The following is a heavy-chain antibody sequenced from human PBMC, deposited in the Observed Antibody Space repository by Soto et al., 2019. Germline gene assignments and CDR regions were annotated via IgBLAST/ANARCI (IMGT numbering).Heavy chain of an antibody. CDR2: IYSGGST. J-gene: IGHJ4*02. Sequence: GSLRLSCAASGFTVSSNYMSWVRQAPGKGLEWVSVIYSGGSTYYADSVKGRFTISRDNSKNTLYLQMNSLRAEDTAVYYCARTTYYYDSSGYYSASNDYWGQGTQVTVSS. D-gene: IGHD3-22*01. CDR3: ARTTYYYDSSGYYSASNDY. V-gene: IGHV3-53*01. CDR1: GFTVSSNY.